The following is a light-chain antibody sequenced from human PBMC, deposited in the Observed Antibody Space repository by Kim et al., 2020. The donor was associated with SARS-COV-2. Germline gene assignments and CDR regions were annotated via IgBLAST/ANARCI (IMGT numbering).Light chain of an antibody. J-gene: IGLJ2*01. Sequence: QSVLTQPPSASGTPGQRVTISCSGSSSNIGSNTVNWYQQRPGTAPKLLIYSHNQRPSGVPDRFSGSQSGTSVSLAISGLQSEDEADYYCASWDDSVNGPVFGGGTQLTVL. CDR2: SHN. V-gene: IGLV1-44*01. CDR3: ASWDDSVNGPV. CDR1: SSNIGSNT.